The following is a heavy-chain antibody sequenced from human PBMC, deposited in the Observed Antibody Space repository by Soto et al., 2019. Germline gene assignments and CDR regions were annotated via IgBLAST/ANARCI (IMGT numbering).Heavy chain of an antibody. D-gene: IGHD3-16*02. CDR3: AKDTHDYIWGSYPAGWFDP. CDR2: ISGSGGST. Sequence: EVQLLESGGGLVQPGGSLRLSCAASGFTFSSYAMSWVRQAPGKGLEWVSAISGSGGSTYYADSVKGRFTISRDNSKNTLYLQMNSLRAEDTAVYYCAKDTHDYIWGSYPAGWFDPWGQGTLVTVSS. J-gene: IGHJ5*02. CDR1: GFTFSSYA. V-gene: IGHV3-23*01.